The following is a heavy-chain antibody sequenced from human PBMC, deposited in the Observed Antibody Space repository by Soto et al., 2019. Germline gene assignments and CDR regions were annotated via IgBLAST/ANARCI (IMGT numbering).Heavy chain of an antibody. Sequence: QGQLVESGGGAVQPGRSLRLSCAASGFIFNNYGMHWVRQAPGKGLEWVALISHDGSNKYYADYLKGRSTISRDNSKNTLYLQMNSLRAEDTAMYYCARDRPVKARSGSLSFWGQGTLVTVSS. CDR3: ARDRPVKARSGSLSF. V-gene: IGHV3-30*03. D-gene: IGHD3-10*01. CDR1: GFIFNNYG. CDR2: ISHDGSNK. J-gene: IGHJ4*02.